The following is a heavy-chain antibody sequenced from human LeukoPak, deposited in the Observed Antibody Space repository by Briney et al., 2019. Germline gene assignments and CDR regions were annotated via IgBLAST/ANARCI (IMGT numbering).Heavy chain of an antibody. CDR1: GGTFSSYA. D-gene: IGHD6-6*01. CDR2: IIPIFGTA. CDR3: ARAAYSSSYAAGY. J-gene: IGHJ4*02. Sequence: GASVTVSCKASGGTFSSYAISWVRQAPGQGLEWMGGIIPIFGTANYAQKFQGRVTITADESTSTAYMELSSLRSEDTAVYYCARAAYSSSYAAGYWGQGTLVTVSS. V-gene: IGHV1-69*13.